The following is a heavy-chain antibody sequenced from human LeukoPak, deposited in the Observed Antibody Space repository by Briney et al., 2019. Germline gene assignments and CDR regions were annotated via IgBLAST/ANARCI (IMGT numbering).Heavy chain of an antibody. D-gene: IGHD6-19*01. CDR2: IAYDGSNK. CDR3: EKISSGWYGYY. CDR1: GFTLNGYW. V-gene: IGHV3-30*18. Sequence: PGGSLRLSCAASGFTLNGYWMCWVRQAQGPGLERVAVIAYDGSNKYYADSVKSRFTISRDNSKNTLYLQMTSLRAEDTAVYYCEKISSGWYGYYWGQGTLVTVSS. J-gene: IGHJ4*02.